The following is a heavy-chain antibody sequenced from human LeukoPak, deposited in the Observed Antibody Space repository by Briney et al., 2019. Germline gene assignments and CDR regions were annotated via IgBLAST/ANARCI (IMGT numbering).Heavy chain of an antibody. CDR3: AKGRSGWAKDAFDI. Sequence: GRSLRLSCAASGFTFDDYAMHWVRQAPGKGLEWVSGISWNSGSIGYADSVKGRFTISRDNAKNSLYLQMNSLRAEDTALYYCAKGRSGWAKDAFDIWGQGTMVTVSS. D-gene: IGHD6-25*01. CDR1: GFTFDDYA. V-gene: IGHV3-9*01. CDR2: ISWNSGSI. J-gene: IGHJ3*02.